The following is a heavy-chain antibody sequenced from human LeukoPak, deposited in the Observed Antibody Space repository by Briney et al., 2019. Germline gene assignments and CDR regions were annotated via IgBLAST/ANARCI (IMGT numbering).Heavy chain of an antibody. CDR3: AREWFGELAYYYGMDV. J-gene: IGHJ6*02. CDR1: GGTFSSYT. V-gene: IGHV1-69*04. D-gene: IGHD3-10*01. Sequence: SVKVSCKASGGTFSSYTISWVRQAPGQGLEWMGRIIPILGIANYAQKFQGRVTITADKSTSTAYMELSSLRSKDTAVYYCAREWFGELAYYYGMDVWGQGTTVTVSS. CDR2: IIPILGIA.